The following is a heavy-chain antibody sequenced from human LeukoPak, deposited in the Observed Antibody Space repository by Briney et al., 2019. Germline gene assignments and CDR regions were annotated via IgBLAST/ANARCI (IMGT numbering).Heavy chain of an antibody. V-gene: IGHV3-21*01. CDR1: GFTFSSCG. Sequence: PGGSLRLSCAASGFTFSSCGMSWVRQAPGKGLEWVSSISSSSSYIYYADSVKGRFTISRDNAKNSLYLQMNSLRAEDTAVYYCARAGIQLWLHIWGQGTMVTVSS. D-gene: IGHD5-18*01. J-gene: IGHJ3*02. CDR2: ISSSSSYI. CDR3: ARAGIQLWLHI.